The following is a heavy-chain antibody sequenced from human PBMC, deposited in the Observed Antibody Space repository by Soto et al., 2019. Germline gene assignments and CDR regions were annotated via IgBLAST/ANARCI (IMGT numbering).Heavy chain of an antibody. J-gene: IGHJ4*02. D-gene: IGHD2-15*01. CDR3: VPYLGYLSGL. CDR2: SRNRGNNYVT. Sequence: GGSLRLSCEGSGFTLSDHYMDWVRQAPGKGLEWVGRSRNRGNNYVTGYAASVKGRFTISRDDSKNSVHLQMNSLKTEDTARYNRVPYLGYLSGLWGQGNLVTVSS. CDR1: GFTLSDHY. V-gene: IGHV3-72*01.